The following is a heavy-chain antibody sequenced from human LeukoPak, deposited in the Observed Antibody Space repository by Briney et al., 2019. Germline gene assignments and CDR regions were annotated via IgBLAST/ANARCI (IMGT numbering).Heavy chain of an antibody. D-gene: IGHD3-22*01. V-gene: IGHV1-18*01. CDR2: ISAYNGNT. Sequence: GASVKVSCKASGYTFTSYGISWVRQAPGQGLEWMGWISAYNGNTNYAQKLQGRVTMTTDTSTSTAYMELRSLRSDDTAVYYCARDLDSSYYYDSSGPFDWGQGTLVTVSS. CDR3: ARDLDSSYYYDSSGPFD. J-gene: IGHJ4*02. CDR1: GYTFTSYG.